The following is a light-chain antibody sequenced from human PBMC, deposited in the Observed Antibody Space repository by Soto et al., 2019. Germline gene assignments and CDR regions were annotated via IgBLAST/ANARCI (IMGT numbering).Light chain of an antibody. J-gene: IGKJ1*01. CDR1: QNILFRSNNKNH. V-gene: IGKV2-28*01. Sequence: DIVMTQSPDSLAVSLGERATINCKSSQNILFRSNNKNHLAWYLQKPGQSPQLLIYLGSNRASGVPDRFSGSGSGTDFTLRISRVEAEDVGVYYCMQALQTPPTFGQGTKVDIK. CDR2: LGS. CDR3: MQALQTPPT.